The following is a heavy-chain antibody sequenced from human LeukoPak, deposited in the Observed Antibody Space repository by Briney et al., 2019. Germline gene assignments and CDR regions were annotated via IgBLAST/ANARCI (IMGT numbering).Heavy chain of an antibody. CDR2: IYSGGST. CDR1: GFTVSSNY. J-gene: IGHJ3*02. Sequence: GGSLRLSCAASGFTVSSNYLSWVRQAPGKGLEWVSVIYSGGSTYYADSVKGRFTISRDNSKNTLYLQMNSLRAEDTAVYYCARDLPSYDYVWGSYRHDAFDIWGQGTMVTVSS. CDR3: ARDLPSYDYVWGSYRHDAFDI. V-gene: IGHV3-53*01. D-gene: IGHD3-16*02.